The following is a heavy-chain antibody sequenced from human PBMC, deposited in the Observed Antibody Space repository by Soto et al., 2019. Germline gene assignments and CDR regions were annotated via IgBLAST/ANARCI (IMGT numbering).Heavy chain of an antibody. CDR2: IIPLLGIA. V-gene: IGHV1-69*02. Sequence: QVQLVQSGAEVKKPGSSVKVSCKASGGTFSSYTISWVRQAPGQGREWMGRIIPLLGIANYAQKFQGRVTLTADKSTSTAYMELTSLRSEDTAVYYCASVKGQWEHQDWGQGTLVTVSS. CDR3: ASVKGQWEHQD. CDR1: GGTFSSYT. J-gene: IGHJ4*02. D-gene: IGHD1-26*01.